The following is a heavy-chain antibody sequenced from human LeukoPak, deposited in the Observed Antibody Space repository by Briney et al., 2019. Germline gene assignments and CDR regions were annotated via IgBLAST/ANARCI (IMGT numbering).Heavy chain of an antibody. J-gene: IGHJ5*02. CDR1: GGSISSSSYY. Sequence: SETLSLTCTVSGGSISSSSYYWGWIRQPPGKGLEWIGSIYYSGSTYYNPSLKSRVTISVDTSKNQFSLKLSSVTAADTAVYYCAREAARHNWFDPWGQGTLVTVSS. CDR2: IYYSGST. V-gene: IGHV4-39*07. CDR3: AREAARHNWFDP. D-gene: IGHD6-6*01.